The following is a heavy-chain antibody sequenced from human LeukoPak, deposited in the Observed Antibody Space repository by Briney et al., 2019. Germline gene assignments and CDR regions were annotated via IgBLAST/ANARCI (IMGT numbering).Heavy chain of an antibody. J-gene: IGHJ6*03. D-gene: IGHD4-17*01. CDR2: IYPSGST. V-gene: IGHV4-4*07. Sequence: SETLSLTCTVPGGSISSYYRSWIRQPAGKGLEWIGRIYPSGSTNYNPSLKSRVTISVDTSKNQFSLKLSSVTAADTAVYYCARANGDPFNYYFYMDVWGKGTTVTVSS. CDR3: ARANGDPFNYYFYMDV. CDR1: GGSISSYY.